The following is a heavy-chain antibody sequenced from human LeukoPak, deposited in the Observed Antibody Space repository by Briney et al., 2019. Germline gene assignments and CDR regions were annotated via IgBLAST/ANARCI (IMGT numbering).Heavy chain of an antibody. Sequence: PSETLSLTCTVSGGSISTGSYCWSWIRQPAGKGLEWIGHIYTSGNTNYNPSLKSRVTISVDTSKNQFSLKLSSVTAADTAVYYCARGPGIAAAGTGYFDYWGQGTLVTVSS. J-gene: IGHJ4*02. CDR2: IYTSGNT. D-gene: IGHD6-13*01. V-gene: IGHV4-61*09. CDR3: ARGPGIAAAGTGYFDY. CDR1: GGSISTGSYC.